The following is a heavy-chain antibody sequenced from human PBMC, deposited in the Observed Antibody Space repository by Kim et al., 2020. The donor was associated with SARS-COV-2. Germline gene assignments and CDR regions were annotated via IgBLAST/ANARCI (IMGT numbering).Heavy chain of an antibody. D-gene: IGHD6-13*01. J-gene: IGHJ4*02. CDR1: GGSISSSSYY. CDR2: IYYSGST. Sequence: SETLSLTCTVSGGSISSSSYYWGWIRQPPGKGLEWIGSIYYSGSTYYNPSLKSRVTISVDTSKNQFSLKLSSVTAADTAVYYCASIAEPTDYWGQGTLVTVSS. CDR3: ASIAEPTDY. V-gene: IGHV4-39*01.